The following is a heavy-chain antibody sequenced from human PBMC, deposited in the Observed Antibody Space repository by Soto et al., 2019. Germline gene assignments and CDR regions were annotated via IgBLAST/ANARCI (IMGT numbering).Heavy chain of an antibody. CDR3: AKDPNSQGYSYGTSFDY. Sequence: EVQLLESGGGLAQPGGSLRLSCAASGFTFSSYAMSWVRQAPGKGLEWVSAISGSGGSTYYADSVKGRFTISRDNSKNTLYLQMNSLRAEDTAVYYCAKDPNSQGYSYGTSFDYWGQGTLVTVSS. CDR2: ISGSGGST. D-gene: IGHD5-18*01. CDR1: GFTFSSYA. V-gene: IGHV3-23*01. J-gene: IGHJ4*02.